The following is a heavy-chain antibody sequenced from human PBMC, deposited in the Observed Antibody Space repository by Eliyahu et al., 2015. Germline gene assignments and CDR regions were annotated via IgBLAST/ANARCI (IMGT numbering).Heavy chain of an antibody. J-gene: IGHJ6*02. CDR1: GXTFSSYE. CDR3: ARRGSQYYYYYGMDV. Sequence: VQLVESGGGLVQPGGSLRLSCAXSGXTFSSYEMNWVRQAPGKGLEWVSYISSSGSTIYYADSVKGRFTISRDNAKNSLYLQMNSLRAEDTAVYYCARRGSQYYYYYGMDVWGQGTTVTVSS. V-gene: IGHV3-48*03. D-gene: IGHD3-16*01. CDR2: ISSSGSTI.